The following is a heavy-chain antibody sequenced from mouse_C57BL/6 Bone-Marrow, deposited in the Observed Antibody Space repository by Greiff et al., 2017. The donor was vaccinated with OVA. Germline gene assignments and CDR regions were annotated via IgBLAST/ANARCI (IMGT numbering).Heavy chain of an antibody. J-gene: IGHJ2*01. CDR3: ARGHYYGTPFDY. Sequence: EVQLVESGGGLVKPGGSLKLSCAASGFTFSSYAMSWVRQTPEKRLEWVATISDGGSYTYYPDNVKGRFTISRDNAKNNLYLQMSHLKSEDTAMYDCARGHYYGTPFDYWGQGTTLTVSS. D-gene: IGHD1-1*01. CDR1: GFTFSSYA. V-gene: IGHV5-4*01. CDR2: ISDGGSYT.